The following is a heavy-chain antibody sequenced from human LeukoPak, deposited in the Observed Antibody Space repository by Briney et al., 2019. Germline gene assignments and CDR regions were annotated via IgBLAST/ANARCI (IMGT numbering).Heavy chain of an antibody. J-gene: IGHJ4*02. CDR3: AAWYSETTQEHNS. CDR2: INPDGDGK. CDR1: GFTFSKSW. D-gene: IGHD2-21*01. Sequence: GSLRLSCEASGFTFSKSWMNWVRQTPGKGLEWVANINPDGDGKRYVDSVKGRFTISRDNAKTSLFLQMNSLRAEDTALYYCAAWYSETTQEHNSWGQGTLVTVSS. V-gene: IGHV3-7*01.